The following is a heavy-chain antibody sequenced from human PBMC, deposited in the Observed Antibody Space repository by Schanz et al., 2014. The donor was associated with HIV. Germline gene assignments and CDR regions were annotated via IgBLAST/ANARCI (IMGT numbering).Heavy chain of an antibody. Sequence: QVQLVQSGAEVKKPGSSVKVSCKASGGTFMTYAISWVRQAPGQGLEWMGGIIPVFGTTNYAQKFQGRVMITADKSTSTAYMELSSLRSEDTAVYYCARGEMVRGVVKQHVFQIWGQGTMVTVSP. CDR1: GGTFMTYA. CDR3: ARGEMVRGVVKQHVFQI. J-gene: IGHJ3*02. D-gene: IGHD3-10*01. CDR2: IIPVFGTT. V-gene: IGHV1-69*06.